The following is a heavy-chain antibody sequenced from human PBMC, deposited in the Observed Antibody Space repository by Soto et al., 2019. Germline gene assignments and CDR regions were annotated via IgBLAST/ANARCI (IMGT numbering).Heavy chain of an antibody. CDR3: AGGSGWISDT. D-gene: IGHD6-19*01. CDR2: IKDDGGDE. Sequence: EVQLVESGGGLVQPGGPLRLSCAASGFTFSPYWMSWVRQAPGKGLEWVAIIKDDGGDEHYLEAVRGRFTISRDNAKKSLYLAMDSLRVEDTAVYYCAGGSGWISDTWGQGTLVTVSS. J-gene: IGHJ5*02. V-gene: IGHV3-7*05. CDR1: GFTFSPYW.